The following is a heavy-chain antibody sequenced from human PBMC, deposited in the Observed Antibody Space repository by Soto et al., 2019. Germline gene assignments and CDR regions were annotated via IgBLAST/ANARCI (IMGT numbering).Heavy chain of an antibody. J-gene: IGHJ4*02. CDR1: GYTFTSYG. Sequence: ASVKVSCKASGYTFTSYGISWVRHAPGQGLEWMGWISAYNGNTNYAQKLQGRVTMTTDTSTSTDYMELRSLRSDEKAVYYCARDHISWSGAPAYFDYWGQGTLVTVSS. CDR2: ISAYNGNT. V-gene: IGHV1-18*01. D-gene: IGHD2-2*01. CDR3: ARDHISWSGAPAYFDY.